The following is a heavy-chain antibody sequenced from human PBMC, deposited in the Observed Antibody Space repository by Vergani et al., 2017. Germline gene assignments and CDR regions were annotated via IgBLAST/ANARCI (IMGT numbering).Heavy chain of an antibody. D-gene: IGHD2-2*01. J-gene: IGHJ5*02. V-gene: IGHV4-61*01. Sequence: QVQLQESGPGLVKPSETLSLTCAVSGYSISSGYYWSWIRQPPGKGLEWIGYIYYSGSTNYNPSLKSRVTISVDTSKNQFSLKLSSVTAADTAVYYCASGCSSTSCYEVNWFDPWGQGTLVTVSS. CDR3: ASGCSSTSCYEVNWFDP. CDR1: GYSISSGYY. CDR2: IYYSGST.